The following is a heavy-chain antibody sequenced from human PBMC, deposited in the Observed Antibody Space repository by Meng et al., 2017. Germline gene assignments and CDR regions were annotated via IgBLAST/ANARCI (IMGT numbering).Heavy chain of an antibody. Sequence: SGPTLVKPTQTLTLTCTFSGFSLSTSGVGVGWIRQPPGKALEWLALIYWNDDKRYSPSLKSRLTITKDTSTNQVVLTMTNMDPVDTATYYCAHSHDDYVPADYWGQGTLVTVSS. V-gene: IGHV2-5*01. CDR3: AHSHDDYVPADY. CDR2: IYWNDDK. D-gene: IGHD4-17*01. J-gene: IGHJ4*02. CDR1: GFSLSTSGVG.